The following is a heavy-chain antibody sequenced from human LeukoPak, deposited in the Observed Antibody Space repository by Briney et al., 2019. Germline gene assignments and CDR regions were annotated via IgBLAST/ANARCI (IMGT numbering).Heavy chain of an antibody. J-gene: IGHJ4*02. CDR2: IIPILGTA. CDR3: ARVWRWPDY. CDR1: RRTFSSYA. V-gene: IGHV1-69*13. D-gene: IGHD1-1*01. Sequence: SVKVSCKASRRTFSSYAISWVRQAPGQGLEWMGGIIPILGTAIYAQKFQGRVTITADESTSTAYMELSSLRSEDTAVYYCARVWRWPDYWGQGTLVTVSS.